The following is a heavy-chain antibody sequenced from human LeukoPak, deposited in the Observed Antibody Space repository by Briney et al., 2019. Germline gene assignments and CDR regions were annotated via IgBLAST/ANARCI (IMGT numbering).Heavy chain of an antibody. CDR2: IYYSGST. J-gene: IGHJ4*02. CDR3: ARDSKGYSGYDLGGGFDY. D-gene: IGHD5-12*01. Sequence: SETLSLTCTVSGGSISSYYWSWIRQPPGKGLEWIGYIYYSGSTNYNPSLKSRVTISVDTSKNQFSLKLSSVTAADTAVYYCARDSKGYSGYDLGGGFDYWGQGTLVTVSS. CDR1: GGSISSYY. V-gene: IGHV4-59*01.